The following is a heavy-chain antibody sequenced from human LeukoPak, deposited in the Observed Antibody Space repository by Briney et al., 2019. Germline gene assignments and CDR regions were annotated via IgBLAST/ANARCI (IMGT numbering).Heavy chain of an antibody. Sequence: GASLRLSCAASGFTFSNYAMSWVRQAPGKGLEWVSAITGSGGNTYYADSVKGRFTISRDNSKNTVFLQMNSLRAEDTAVYYCAKWGDYDFLTGYYVSDHWGQGTLVTVSS. D-gene: IGHD3-9*01. CDR3: AKWGDYDFLTGYYVSDH. CDR2: ITGSGGNT. V-gene: IGHV3-23*01. J-gene: IGHJ5*02. CDR1: GFTFSNYA.